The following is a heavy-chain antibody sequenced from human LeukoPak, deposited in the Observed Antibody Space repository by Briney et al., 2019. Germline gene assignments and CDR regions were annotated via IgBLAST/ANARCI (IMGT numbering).Heavy chain of an antibody. CDR1: GGTFSSYA. V-gene: IGHV1-69*01. CDR3: ARGTRDPIGYCSGGSCWTFDP. CDR2: IIPIFGTA. D-gene: IGHD2-15*01. J-gene: IGHJ5*02. Sequence: SVRVSCKASGGTFSSYAISWVRQAPGQGLEWMGGIIPIFGTANYAQKFQGRVTITADESTSTAYMELSSLRSEDTAVYYCARGTRDPIGYCSGGSCWTFDPWGQGTLVTVSS.